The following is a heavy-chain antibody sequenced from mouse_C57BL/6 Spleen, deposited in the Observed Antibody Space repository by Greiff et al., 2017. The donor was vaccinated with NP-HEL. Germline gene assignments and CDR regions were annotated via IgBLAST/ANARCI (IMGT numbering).Heavy chain of an antibody. J-gene: IGHJ4*01. Sequence: DVQLQESGPELVKPGASVKMSCKASGYTFTDYNVHWVKQSHGKSLEWIGYINPNNGGTSYNQKFKGKATLTVNKSSSTAYMELRSLTSEDSAVYYCARNGDYDRCYAMDYWGQGTSVTVSS. V-gene: IGHV1-22*01. CDR2: INPNNGGT. CDR1: GYTFTDYN. CDR3: ARNGDYDRCYAMDY. D-gene: IGHD2-4*01.